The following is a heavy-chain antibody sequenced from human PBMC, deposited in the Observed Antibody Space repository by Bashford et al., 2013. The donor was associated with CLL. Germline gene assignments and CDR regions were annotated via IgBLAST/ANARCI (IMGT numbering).Heavy chain of an antibody. V-gene: IGHV3-15*01. J-gene: IGHJ3*02. Sequence: GSLRLSCAASGFLFSGAWMSWVRQAPGKGLEWVGRIKNTVHGGATDYAAPVKGRFTISRDDSQQTVDLQMNSLKTDDTGVYYCTRVGNLDDDYFLDDASDIWAQGDNG. D-gene: IGHD5-12*01. CDR1: GFLFSGAW. CDR3: TRVGNLDDDYFLDDASDI. CDR2: IKNTVHGGAT.